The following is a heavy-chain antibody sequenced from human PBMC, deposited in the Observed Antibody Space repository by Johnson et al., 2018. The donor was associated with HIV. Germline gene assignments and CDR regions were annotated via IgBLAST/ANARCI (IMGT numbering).Heavy chain of an antibody. J-gene: IGHJ3*02. CDR2: ISYDGSNK. V-gene: IGHV3-30*04. CDR3: ARDQAGTTEDAFDI. CDR1: GFTFSSYA. D-gene: IGHD1-7*01. Sequence: QVQLVESGGGVVQPGRSLRLSCAASGFTFSSYAMHWVRQAPGKGLEWVAVISYDGSNKYYADSVKGRFTISRDNSKNTLYLQMNSLRAEDTAVYYCARDQAGTTEDAFDIWGQGTMVTVSS.